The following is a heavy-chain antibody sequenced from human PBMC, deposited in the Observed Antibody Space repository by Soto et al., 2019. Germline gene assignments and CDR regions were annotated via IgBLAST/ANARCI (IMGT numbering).Heavy chain of an antibody. CDR1: GYTFTSYY. J-gene: IGHJ3*02. CDR2: INPSGGST. D-gene: IGHD3-22*01. Sequence: ASVKVSCKASGYTFTSYYMHWVRQAPGQGLEWMGIINPSGGSTSYAQKFQGRVTMTRDTSTSTVYMELSSLRSEDTAVYYCARPYDSSESDSDAFDIWGQGTMVTVSS. V-gene: IGHV1-46*01. CDR3: ARPYDSSESDSDAFDI.